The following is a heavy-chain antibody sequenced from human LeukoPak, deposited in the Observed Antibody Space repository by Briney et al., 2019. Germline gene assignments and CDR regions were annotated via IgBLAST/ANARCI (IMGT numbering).Heavy chain of an antibody. CDR1: GFTFSSYA. J-gene: IGHJ4*02. Sequence: GGSLRLSCAASGFTFSSYAMTWVRQAPGKGLEWVSAISGSGDSTYYADSVKARFTISRDNSKNTLYLQMNSLRAEDTAVYYCAKVGLFYDFWSGFDYWGQGTLVTVSS. V-gene: IGHV3-23*01. CDR2: ISGSGDST. CDR3: AKVGLFYDFWSGFDY. D-gene: IGHD3-3*01.